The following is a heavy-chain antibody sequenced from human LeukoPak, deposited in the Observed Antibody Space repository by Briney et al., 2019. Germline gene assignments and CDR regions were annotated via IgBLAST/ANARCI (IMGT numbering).Heavy chain of an antibody. J-gene: IGHJ4*02. CDR2: IRSKAYGGTT. D-gene: IGHD3-3*01. CDR3: TRDRFGDFWSGYPDY. Sequence: GGSLRLSCTASGFTFGDYAMSWVRQAPGKELEWVGFIRSKAYGGTTEYAASVKGRFTISRDDSKSIAYLQMNSLKTEDTAVYYCTRDRFGDFWSGYPDYWGQGTLVTVSS. V-gene: IGHV3-49*04. CDR1: GFTFGDYA.